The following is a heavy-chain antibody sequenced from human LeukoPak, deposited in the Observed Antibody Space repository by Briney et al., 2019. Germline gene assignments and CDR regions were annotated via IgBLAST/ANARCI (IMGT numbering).Heavy chain of an antibody. CDR2: IYPGDSDT. V-gene: IGHV5-51*01. CDR1: GYSFTSYW. CDR3: ARRVAGSHDILTGYPYYYGMDV. D-gene: IGHD3-9*01. Sequence: GASLKISCKGSGYSFTSYWIGWVRQMPGKGLEWMGIIYPGDSDTRYSPSFQGQVTMSADKSIGTAYLQWSSLKASDTAMYYCARRVAGSHDILTGYPYYYGMDVWGQGTTVTVSS. J-gene: IGHJ6*02.